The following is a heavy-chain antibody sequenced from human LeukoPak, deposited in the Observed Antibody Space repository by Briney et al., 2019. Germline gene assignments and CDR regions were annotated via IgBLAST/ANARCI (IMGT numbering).Heavy chain of an antibody. CDR1: GFTFSSYG. CDR3: AKSYYDSSGYYYEGDYFDY. D-gene: IGHD3-22*01. Sequence: GRSLRLSCAAYGFTFSSYGMHWVRQAPGKGMEWVAVISYDGSSKYYADSVKGRFTISRDNSKNTLYLQMNSLRAEDTAVYYCAKSYYDSSGYYYEGDYFDYWGQGTLVTVSS. V-gene: IGHV3-30*18. J-gene: IGHJ4*02. CDR2: ISYDGSSK.